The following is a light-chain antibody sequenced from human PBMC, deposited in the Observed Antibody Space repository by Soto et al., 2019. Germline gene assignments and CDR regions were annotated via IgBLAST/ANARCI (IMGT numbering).Light chain of an antibody. Sequence: QSVLTQPRSVSGSPGQSVTISCTGTSSDVGGYNYVTWYQQHPGKAPKLVIYDVSQRPSGVPDRFSGSKSGNTASLTISGRQAEDEADYYCCSYAGSYTHWVFGGGTKLTVL. CDR2: DVS. CDR1: SSDVGGYNY. V-gene: IGLV2-11*01. J-gene: IGLJ3*02. CDR3: CSYAGSYTHWV.